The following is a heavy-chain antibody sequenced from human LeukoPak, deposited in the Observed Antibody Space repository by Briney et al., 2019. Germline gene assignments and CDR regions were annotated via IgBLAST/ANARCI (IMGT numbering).Heavy chain of an antibody. CDR3: ARDAAGSIHNAFDV. J-gene: IGHJ3*01. Sequence: SETLSLTCAVSGGSIKTHNWWSWVRQAPGGGLEWIAEIYHSGTTNYNPALQDRVTISIDKSRNQFSLLLNSVTAADTAVYFCARDAAGSIHNAFDVWGQGTVVSVSS. CDR2: IYHSGTT. V-gene: IGHV4-4*02. D-gene: IGHD6-13*01. CDR1: GGSIKTHNW.